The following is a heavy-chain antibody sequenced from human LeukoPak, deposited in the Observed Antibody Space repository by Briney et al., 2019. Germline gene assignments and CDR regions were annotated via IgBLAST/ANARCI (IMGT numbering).Heavy chain of an antibody. CDR3: ARDCSYGAFDY. J-gene: IGHJ4*02. V-gene: IGHV3-20*04. CDR1: GFTFDDYG. CDR2: INWNGAGT. D-gene: IGHD5-18*01. Sequence: PGGSLRLSCAASGFTFDDYGMSWVRQAPGKGPEWVSGINWNGAGTGYADSVKGRLTISRDNAKNSLYLQMNGLRAEDTALYYCARDCSYGAFDYWGQGALVTVSS.